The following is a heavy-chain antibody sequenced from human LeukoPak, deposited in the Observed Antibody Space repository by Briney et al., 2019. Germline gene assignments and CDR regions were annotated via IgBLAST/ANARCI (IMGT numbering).Heavy chain of an antibody. D-gene: IGHD3-10*01. CDR2: IIPIFGIA. Sequence: ASVKVSCKASGGTFSSYAISWVRQAPGQGLEWMGRIIPIFGIANYAQKFQGRVTITADKSTSTAYMELSSLRSEDTAVYYCARAAPYYGSGSKWLDPWGQGILVTVSS. J-gene: IGHJ5*02. CDR3: ARAAPYYGSGSKWLDP. CDR1: GGTFSSYA. V-gene: IGHV1-69*04.